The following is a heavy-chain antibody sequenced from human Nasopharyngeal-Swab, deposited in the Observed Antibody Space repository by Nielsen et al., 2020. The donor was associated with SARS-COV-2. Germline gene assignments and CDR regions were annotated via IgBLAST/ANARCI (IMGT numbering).Heavy chain of an antibody. Sequence: GESLKISCAASGFTFSSYAMSWVRQAPGKGLEWVSAIGGSGGSTYYADSVKGRFTISRDNSKNTLYLQMNSLRAEDTAVYYCAKAVAPSSSWGQGTLVTVSS. D-gene: IGHD6-6*01. V-gene: IGHV3-23*01. J-gene: IGHJ5*02. CDR1: GFTFSSYA. CDR2: IGGSGGST. CDR3: AKAVAPSSS.